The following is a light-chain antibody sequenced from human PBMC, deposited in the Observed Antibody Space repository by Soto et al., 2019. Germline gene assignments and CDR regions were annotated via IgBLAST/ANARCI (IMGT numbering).Light chain of an antibody. CDR1: QSVSRSH. CDR2: RAS. J-gene: IGKJ1*01. CDR3: QQYGSSPWT. Sequence: EIVLTQSPGTLSLSPGERATLSCRASQSVSRSHLAWYQQKSGQAPRLLIYRASSRATGIPDRFSGSGSGTDFTLAISRLEPEDSAVYYCQQYGSSPWTFGRGTKVEIK. V-gene: IGKV3-20*01.